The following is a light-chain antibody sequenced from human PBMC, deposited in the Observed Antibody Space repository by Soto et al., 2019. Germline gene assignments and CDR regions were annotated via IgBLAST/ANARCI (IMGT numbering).Light chain of an antibody. CDR1: QSVSNFY. Sequence: EIVLTQSPGTLSLSPGERATLSCRASQSVSNFYLAWYQQKPGQAPRLLIYGASNRATGIPDRFSGSGSGIDFTLTISRLEPEDFAVYYCQQYGRSPRTSGQGTKVEIK. V-gene: IGKV3-20*01. CDR3: QQYGRSPRT. J-gene: IGKJ1*01. CDR2: GAS.